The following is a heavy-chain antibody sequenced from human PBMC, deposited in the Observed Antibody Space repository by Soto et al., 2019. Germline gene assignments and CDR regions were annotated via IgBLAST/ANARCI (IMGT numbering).Heavy chain of an antibody. Sequence: SETLSLTCTVSGASINSYGWSWVRQPAGQGLEWIGRLYSSGNTNYNPSFKSRLTMSADTYKNQFSLKVTSVTAADTAVYYCARGPYINGYYVIDSWSPGTLVTVSS. V-gene: IGHV4-4*07. CDR3: ARGPYINGYYVIDS. CDR2: LYSSGNT. CDR1: GASINSYG. D-gene: IGHD1-26*01. J-gene: IGHJ4*02.